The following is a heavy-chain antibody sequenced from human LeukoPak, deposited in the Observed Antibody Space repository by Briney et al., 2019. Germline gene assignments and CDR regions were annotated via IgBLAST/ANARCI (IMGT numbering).Heavy chain of an antibody. D-gene: IGHD1-14*01. CDR1: GGSISSYY. J-gene: IGHJ2*01. CDR3: ARRGSGASLEYYFDL. Sequence: SETLSLTCTVSGGSISSYYWSWIRQPPGKGLEYIGYFYYSGNTNSNPSLNSRVTISVDTSKNQFSLKLSSVTAADTAVYYCARRGSGASLEYYFDLWGRGTLVTVSS. CDR2: FYYSGNT. V-gene: IGHV4-59*08.